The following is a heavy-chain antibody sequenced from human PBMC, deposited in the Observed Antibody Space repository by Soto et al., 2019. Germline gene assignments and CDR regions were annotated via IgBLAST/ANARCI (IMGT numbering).Heavy chain of an antibody. V-gene: IGHV1-69*13. J-gene: IGHJ2*01. CDR1: RGTFSSYA. CDR3: AKEPVGPDWYFDL. CDR2: IIPIFGTA. Sequence: SVKVSCKASRGTFSSYAISWVRQAPGQGLEWMGGIIPIFGTANYAQKFQGRVTITADESTSTAYMELSSLRSEDTAVYNCAKEPVGPDWYFDLWGRGTLVTVSS.